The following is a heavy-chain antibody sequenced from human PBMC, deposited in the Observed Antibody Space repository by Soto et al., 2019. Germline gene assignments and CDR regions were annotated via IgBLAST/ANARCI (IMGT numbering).Heavy chain of an antibody. CDR3: AWFWSTLNDY. CDR1: GFTFTSSA. Sequence: QMQLVQSGPEVKKPGTSVKVSCKASGFTFTSSAVQWVRQARGQRLEWIGWIVVGSGNTNYAQKFQERVTITRDMSTSTAYMELSSLRSEDKTVYYCAWFWSTLNDYWGQGTLVTVSS. D-gene: IGHD3-3*01. CDR2: IVVGSGNT. J-gene: IGHJ4*02. V-gene: IGHV1-58*01.